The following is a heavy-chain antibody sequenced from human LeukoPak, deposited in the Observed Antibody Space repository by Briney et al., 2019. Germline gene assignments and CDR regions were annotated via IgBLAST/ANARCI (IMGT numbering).Heavy chain of an antibody. CDR3: AKDHGVAVTGMYY. Sequence: GGSLRLSCAASGFTLTSFTMSWVSQTPGKGLEWDSSISGTGGNTYYADSVKGRFTISRDNSRNTLYLQMNSLRAEDTAVYYCAKDHGVAVTGMYYWGQVTLVTVSS. V-gene: IGHV3-23*01. J-gene: IGHJ4*02. CDR2: ISGTGGNT. CDR1: GFTLTSFT. D-gene: IGHD6-19*01.